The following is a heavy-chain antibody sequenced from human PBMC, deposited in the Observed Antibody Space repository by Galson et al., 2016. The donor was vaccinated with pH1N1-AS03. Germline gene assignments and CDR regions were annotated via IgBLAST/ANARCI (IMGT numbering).Heavy chain of an antibody. D-gene: IGHD3-16*01. J-gene: IGHJ3*02. Sequence: PALVKPTQTLTLTCSLSGVSVPSSGLAVGWFRLPPGKALEWLALIYWDDAKRFSPSLRNRLTITKDTSRNQAVLTVTNVDPLDPATYFCALPNSWGNAFEIWGPGQWSPSL. CDR1: GVSVPSSGLA. CDR2: IYWDDAK. V-gene: IGHV2-5*02. CDR3: ALPNSWGNAFEI.